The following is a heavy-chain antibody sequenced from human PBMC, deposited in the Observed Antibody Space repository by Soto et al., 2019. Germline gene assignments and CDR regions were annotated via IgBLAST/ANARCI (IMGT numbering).Heavy chain of an antibody. CDR1: GYSFTSYW. D-gene: IGHD5-18*01. V-gene: IGHV5-51*01. CDR3: SRLLKWIHDYLDI. J-gene: IGHJ3*02. Sequence: GESLKISKKGSGYSFTSYWIGWVRQMPGKGLEWMGIIYPGDSDTRYSPSFQGQVTISADKSISTAYLQWSSLKASDTAMYYCSRLLKWIHDYLDIWGQGPMGTV. CDR2: IYPGDSDT.